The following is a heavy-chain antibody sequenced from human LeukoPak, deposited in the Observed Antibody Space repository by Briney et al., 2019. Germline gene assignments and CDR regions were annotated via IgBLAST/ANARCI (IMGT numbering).Heavy chain of an antibody. Sequence: PSETLSLTCTVSPGSITSYYYNWIRQPPGKRLEWIGYISPGGNTNYNPSLESRVTISVATSKNQVSLNLISGTAADTAILYCARSYGSGNYSPFLWGQGTLVTVSS. V-gene: IGHV4-4*08. CDR3: ARSYGSGNYSPFL. CDR1: PGSITSYY. D-gene: IGHD3-10*01. J-gene: IGHJ4*02. CDR2: ISPGGNT.